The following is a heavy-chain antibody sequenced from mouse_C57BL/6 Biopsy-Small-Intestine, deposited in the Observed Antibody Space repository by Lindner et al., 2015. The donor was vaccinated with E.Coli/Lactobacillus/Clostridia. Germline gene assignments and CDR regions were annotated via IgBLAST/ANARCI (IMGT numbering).Heavy chain of an antibody. Sequence: VQLQESGAELVRPGTSVKMSCKASGYTFTNYWIGWAKQRPGHGLEWIGDIYPGGGYTNYNEKFKGKATFTADTSSNTAYMQLSSLTTEDSAIYYCARSGNRAYWGQGTLVTVSA. CDR3: ARSGNRAY. CDR2: IYPGGGYT. D-gene: IGHD2-1*01. J-gene: IGHJ3*01. V-gene: IGHV1-63*01. CDR1: GYTFTNYW.